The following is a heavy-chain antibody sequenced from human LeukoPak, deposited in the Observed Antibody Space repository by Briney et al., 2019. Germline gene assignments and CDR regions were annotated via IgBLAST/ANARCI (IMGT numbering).Heavy chain of an antibody. CDR3: AKDALRFLEWLLYGGLDY. D-gene: IGHD3-3*01. CDR1: GGSISSYY. V-gene: IGHV4-59*12. CDR2: IYYSGST. Sequence: KASETLSLTCTVSGGSISSYYWSWIRQPPGKGLEWIGYIYYSGSTNYNPSLKSRVTISVDTSKNQFSLKLSSVTAADTAVYYCAKDALRFLEWLLYGGLDYWGQGTLVTVSS. J-gene: IGHJ4*02.